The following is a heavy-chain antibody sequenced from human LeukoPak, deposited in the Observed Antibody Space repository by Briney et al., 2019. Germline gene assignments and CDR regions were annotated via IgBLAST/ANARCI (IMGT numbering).Heavy chain of an antibody. CDR2: INHSGST. CDR1: GGSFSGYY. D-gene: IGHD5-12*01. J-gene: IGHJ4*02. Sequence: SETLSLTCAVYGGSFSGYYWSWIRQPPGKGLEWIGEINHSGSTNYNPSLKRRVTISVDTSKNQFSLKLSSVTAADTAVYYCARVPVATIDYWGQGTLVTVSS. V-gene: IGHV4-34*01. CDR3: ARVPVATIDY.